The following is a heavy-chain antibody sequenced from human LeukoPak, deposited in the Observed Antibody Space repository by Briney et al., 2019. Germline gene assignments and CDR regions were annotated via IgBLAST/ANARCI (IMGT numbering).Heavy chain of an antibody. V-gene: IGHV4-39*01. Sequence: KPSETLSLTCTVSGGAISSSSYYWGWIRQPPGKGLEGIGSIYYSGSTYYNPSLKSRVTISVDTSKNQFSLKLSSVTAADTAVYYCASVGIFGVVTHDAFDIWGQGTMVTVSS. CDR1: GGAISSSSYY. D-gene: IGHD3-3*02. J-gene: IGHJ3*02. CDR3: ASVGIFGVVTHDAFDI. CDR2: IYYSGST.